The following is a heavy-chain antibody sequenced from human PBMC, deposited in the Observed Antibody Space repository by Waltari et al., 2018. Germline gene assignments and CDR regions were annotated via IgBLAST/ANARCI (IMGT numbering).Heavy chain of an antibody. V-gene: IGHV3-21*01. Sequence: EVQLVESGGGLVQPGGSLRLSCAASGFTFSSYWMHWVRQAPGKGLEWVSSISSSSSYIYYADSVKGRFTISRDNAKNSLYLQMNSLRAEDTAVYYCARSRDGYKEFDYWGQGTLVTVSS. CDR2: ISSSSSYI. CDR3: ARSRDGYKEFDY. J-gene: IGHJ4*02. CDR1: GFTFSSYW. D-gene: IGHD5-12*01.